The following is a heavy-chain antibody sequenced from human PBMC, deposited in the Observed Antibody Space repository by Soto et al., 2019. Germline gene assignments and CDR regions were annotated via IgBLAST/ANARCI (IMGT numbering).Heavy chain of an antibody. CDR3: VQTTGWPGFDF. J-gene: IGHJ4*02. V-gene: IGHV3-53*01. Sequence: EVQLVESGGGLIQPGGSLRLSCAASGFTVSSKYMTWVRQAPGKGLEWVSVIYGGGTTYYADSVKGRFTISRDNSKNTLYLQVNCLRAEDTAVYYCVQTTGWPGFDFWGQGTLVTVSS. D-gene: IGHD6-19*01. CDR2: IYGGGTT. CDR1: GFTVSSKY.